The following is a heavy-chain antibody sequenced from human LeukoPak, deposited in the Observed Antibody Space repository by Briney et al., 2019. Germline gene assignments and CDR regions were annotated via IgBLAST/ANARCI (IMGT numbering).Heavy chain of an antibody. CDR3: ARQLATARGAYYYYYGMDV. CDR2: IHYSGTT. V-gene: IGHV4-39*01. Sequence: SETLSLTCNVSGGSISDNDYSWDWIRQPPGKGLEWMGCIHYSGTTYSNPSLKSRISISVDTSKNQFSLKLSSVTAADTAVYYCARQLATARGAYYYYYGMDVWGQGTTVTVSS. CDR1: GGSISDNDYS. D-gene: IGHD5-12*01. J-gene: IGHJ6*02.